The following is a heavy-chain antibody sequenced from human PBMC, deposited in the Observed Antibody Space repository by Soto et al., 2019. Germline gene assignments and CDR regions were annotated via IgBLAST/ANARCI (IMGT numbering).Heavy chain of an antibody. CDR2: IRGTAT. Sequence: EVQLLESGGTLVQPGESLRLSCEVSGFSFSSLAMNWVRQAPGEGLEWVSSIRGTATSYADSVKGRFTISRDNSKNAVYLQLNTLRGEDTAVYYCAKCAVVMTTSGGWCKWFDPWGQGTLVIVSS. CDR1: GFSFSSLA. V-gene: IGHV3-23*01. J-gene: IGHJ5*02. CDR3: AKCAVVMTTSGGWCKWFDP. D-gene: IGHD2-21*02.